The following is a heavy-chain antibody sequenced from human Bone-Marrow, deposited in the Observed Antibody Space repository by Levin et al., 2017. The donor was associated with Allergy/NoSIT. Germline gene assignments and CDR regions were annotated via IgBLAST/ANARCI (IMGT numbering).Heavy chain of an antibody. J-gene: IGHJ3*02. D-gene: IGHD2-2*01. Sequence: PGGSLRLSCVASGFSFSDYNMNWVRQVSGKGLEWVASISNRGTYIYYADSMKGRFTISRDNTKDLLYLDINSLRAEDTAVYYCASPREHCTTITNCYFAFDIWGQGTIVTVSS. CDR1: GFSFSDYN. CDR3: ASPREHCTTITNCYFAFDI. CDR2: ISNRGTYI. V-gene: IGHV3-21*06.